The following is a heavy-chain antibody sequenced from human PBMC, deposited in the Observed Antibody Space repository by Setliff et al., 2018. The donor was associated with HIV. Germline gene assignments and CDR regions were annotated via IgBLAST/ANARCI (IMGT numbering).Heavy chain of an antibody. CDR3: ATMGRRGWFIDY. CDR1: GGSINSGHYY. CDR2: IYYTRST. D-gene: IGHD6-19*01. J-gene: IGHJ4*02. Sequence: LSLTCTVSGGSINSGHYYWSWIRHHPGKGLEWIGYIYYTRSTYFNPSLKSRVTLSIDTSKNQFSLKLSSVTAADTAVYYCATMGRRGWFIDYWGQGTLVTVSS. V-gene: IGHV4-31*03.